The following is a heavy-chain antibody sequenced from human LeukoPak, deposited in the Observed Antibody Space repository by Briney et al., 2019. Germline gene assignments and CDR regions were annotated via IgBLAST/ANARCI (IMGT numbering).Heavy chain of an antibody. D-gene: IGHD3-10*01. V-gene: IGHV3-9*01. CDR1: GFTFDDYA. CDR3: ARDRLNYGSGSYFFDY. Sequence: GRSLRLSCAASGFTFDDYAMHWVRQAPGKGLEWVSGINSDGSSTSYADSVKGRFTISRDNAKNSLYLQMNSLRAEDTAVYYCARDRLNYGSGSYFFDYWGQGTLVTVSS. J-gene: IGHJ4*02. CDR2: INSDGSST.